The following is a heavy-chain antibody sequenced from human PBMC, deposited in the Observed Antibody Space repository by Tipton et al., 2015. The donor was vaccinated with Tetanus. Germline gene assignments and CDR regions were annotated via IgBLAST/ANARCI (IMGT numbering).Heavy chain of an antibody. D-gene: IGHD3-22*01. CDR1: GYTFTGYY. CDR3: ARDRGDYIYYGMDV. J-gene: IGHJ6*02. CDR2: IDPNSGGT. Sequence: QLVQSGAEVNKPGASVKVSCKASGYTFTGYYMYWVRQAPGQGLEWMGWIDPNSGGTVYAQKFQGRVTMTRDTSISTAYVELRSLRSDDTAVYYCARDRGDYIYYGMDVWGPGTTVTVS. V-gene: IGHV1-2*02.